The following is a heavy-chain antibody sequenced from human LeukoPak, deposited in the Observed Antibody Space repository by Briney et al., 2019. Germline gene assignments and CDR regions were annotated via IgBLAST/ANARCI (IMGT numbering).Heavy chain of an antibody. Sequence: ASVKVSCKASGYTVTSYGISWVRQAPGQGLEWMGWISAYNGNTNYAQKLQGRVTMTTDTSTSTAYMELRSLRSDDTAVYYCARDVQVGASGLYYYYYMDVWGKGTTVTVSS. J-gene: IGHJ6*03. V-gene: IGHV1-18*01. CDR1: GYTVTSYG. CDR2: ISAYNGNT. CDR3: ARDVQVGASGLYYYYYMDV. D-gene: IGHD1-26*01.